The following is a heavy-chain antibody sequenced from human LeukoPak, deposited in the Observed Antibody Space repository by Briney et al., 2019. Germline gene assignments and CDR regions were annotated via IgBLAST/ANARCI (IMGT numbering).Heavy chain of an antibody. V-gene: IGHV1-46*01. J-gene: IGHJ1*01. Sequence: ASVKVSCKASGYTFTSYYMHWVRQAPGQGLEWMGIINPSGGGTSYAQKFQGRVTMTRDTSTSTVYMELSSLRSEDTAVYYCASGDYYDSSGYYGNEYFQHWGQGTLVTVSS. CDR2: INPSGGGT. CDR3: ASGDYYDSSGYYGNEYFQH. D-gene: IGHD3-22*01. CDR1: GYTFTSYY.